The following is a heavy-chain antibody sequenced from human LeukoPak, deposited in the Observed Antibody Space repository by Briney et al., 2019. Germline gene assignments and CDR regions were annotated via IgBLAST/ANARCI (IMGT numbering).Heavy chain of an antibody. V-gene: IGHV3-30-3*01. D-gene: IGHD5-12*01. CDR3: ARGTTDIVAEISDAFDI. J-gene: IGHJ3*02. CDR1: GFTFSAFA. CDR2: MSYDASNI. Sequence: GGSLRLSCAASGFTFSAFAMHWARHAPGKGLGWVAPMSYDASNIYYAVSVRGRFTISRDNSRNTLFLQMNSLRADDTAVYYCARGTTDIVAEISDAFDIGGQGTVVTVSS.